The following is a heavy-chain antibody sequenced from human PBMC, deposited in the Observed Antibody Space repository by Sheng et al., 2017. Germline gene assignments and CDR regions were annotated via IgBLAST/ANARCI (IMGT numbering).Heavy chain of an antibody. CDR1: GFTFSGYQ. V-gene: IGHV3-48*03. CDR2: INSGGNYK. J-gene: IGHJ3*02. Sequence: EVQLVESGGGLVLPGGSLRLSCAASGFTFSGYQMSWVRQAPGKGLEWILHINSGGNYKYYADSVQDRFTISRDNAKNSLYLQMNSLRAEDTAVYYCARENDAFDIWGQGTMVT. CDR3: ARENDAFDI.